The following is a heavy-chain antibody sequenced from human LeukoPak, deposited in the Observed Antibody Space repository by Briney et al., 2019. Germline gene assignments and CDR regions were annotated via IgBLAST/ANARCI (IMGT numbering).Heavy chain of an antibody. J-gene: IGHJ5*02. CDR3: ARDYGDNSGWFDP. CDR2: MSPNSGNT. D-gene: IGHD4-23*01. CDR1: GYTFTSYD. Sequence: ASVKVSCKASGYTFTSYDINWVRQATGQGLEWMGWMSPNSGNTGYAQKFQGRISMTRSTSIGTAYMELSSLISEDTAVYYCARDYGDNSGWFDPWGQGTLVTVSS. V-gene: IGHV1-8*01.